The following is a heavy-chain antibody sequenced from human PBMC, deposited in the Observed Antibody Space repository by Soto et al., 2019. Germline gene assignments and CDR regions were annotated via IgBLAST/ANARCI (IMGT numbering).Heavy chain of an antibody. V-gene: IGHV3-23*01. CDR3: AYSITPFDY. Sequence: EVQLLESGGGLVQPGVSLRLSCAASGFTVSSYAMSWVSQAPGKGLDWDSAISGSGGSTYYADSVKGRFTISRDNSKNKLSLQMTRLRDENTAVYYCAYSITPFDYWFPGTLVTVSS. CDR2: ISGSGGST. CDR1: GFTVSSYA. D-gene: IGHD6-13*01. J-gene: IGHJ4*02.